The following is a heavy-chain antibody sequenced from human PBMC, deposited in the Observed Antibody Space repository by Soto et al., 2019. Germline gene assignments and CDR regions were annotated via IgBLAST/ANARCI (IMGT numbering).Heavy chain of an antibody. CDR2: IYPGDSDT. D-gene: IGHD6-13*01. CDR1: GYSFTSYW. V-gene: IGHV5-51*01. J-gene: IGHJ6*02. CDR3: ARHNARYSSSFYYYYGMDV. Sequence: GESLKISCKGSGYSFTSYWIGWVRQMPGKGLEWMGIIYPGDSDTRYSPSFQGQVTISADKSISTAYLQWSSLKASDTAMYYCARHNARYSSSFYYYYGMDVWGQGTTVTVSS.